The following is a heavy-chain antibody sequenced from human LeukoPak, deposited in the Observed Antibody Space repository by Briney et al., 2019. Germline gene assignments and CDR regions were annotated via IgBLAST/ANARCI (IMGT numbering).Heavy chain of an antibody. Sequence: SETLSLTCTVSGGSVSSGSYYWSWIRQPPGKGLEWIGYIYYSGSTNYNPSLKSRVTISVDTSKNQFSLKLSSVTAADTAVYYCARGLGFWSGFNNWFDPWGQGTLVTVSS. V-gene: IGHV4-61*01. CDR3: ARGLGFWSGFNNWFDP. D-gene: IGHD3-3*01. CDR2: IYYSGST. CDR1: GGSVSSGSYY. J-gene: IGHJ5*02.